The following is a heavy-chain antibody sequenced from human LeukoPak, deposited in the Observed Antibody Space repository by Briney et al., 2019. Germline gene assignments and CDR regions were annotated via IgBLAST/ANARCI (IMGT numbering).Heavy chain of an antibody. D-gene: IGHD3-10*01. V-gene: IGHV3-49*04. CDR3: SRDGLDYYGSGSYRGFDY. CDR2: IRTKDFGGTT. Sequence: PGGSLRLSCTASGFTFGDYSMSWVRQAPGKGLEYIGFIRTKDFGGTTEYAASVKGRFTISRDDSKSIAYPQIHSLKSEDTAVYYCSRDGLDYYGSGSYRGFDYWGQGTLVTVSS. J-gene: IGHJ4*02. CDR1: GFTFGDYS.